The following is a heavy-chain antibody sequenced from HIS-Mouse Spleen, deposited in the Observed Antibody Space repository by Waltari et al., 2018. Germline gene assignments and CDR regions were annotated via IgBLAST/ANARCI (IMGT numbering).Heavy chain of an antibody. CDR3: AREIPYSSSWYDWYFDL. D-gene: IGHD6-13*01. J-gene: IGHJ2*01. V-gene: IGHV4-39*07. Sequence: QLQLQESGPGLVKPSETLSLTCTVSGGSISSSSYYWGWIRQPPGKGLGWIGSIHCSGGTYYNPSLTSRVTISVDTSKNQFSLKLSSVTAADTAVYYCAREIPYSSSWYDWYFDLWGRGTLVTVSS. CDR1: GGSISSSSYY. CDR2: IHCSGGT.